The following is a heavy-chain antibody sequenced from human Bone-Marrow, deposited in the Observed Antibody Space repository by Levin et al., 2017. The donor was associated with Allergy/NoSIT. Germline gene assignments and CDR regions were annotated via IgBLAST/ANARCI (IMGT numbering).Heavy chain of an antibody. Sequence: PGGSLRLSCAASGFTFRENYMSWIRQAPGTGLVWISYISGRGDSTHYADSVRGRFTISRDNAKKSLFLDMENVRAEDTALYYCARHGDDSKSPRDVYPGYFDSWGQGTLVTVSS. J-gene: IGHJ4*02. CDR1: GFTFRENY. CDR2: ISGRGDST. V-gene: IGHV3-11*01. CDR3: ARHGDDSKSPRDVYPGYFDS. D-gene: IGHD5-24*01.